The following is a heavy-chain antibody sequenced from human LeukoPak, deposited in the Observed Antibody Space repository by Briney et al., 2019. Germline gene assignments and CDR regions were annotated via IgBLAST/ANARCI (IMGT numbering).Heavy chain of an antibody. V-gene: IGHV4-61*01. J-gene: IGHJ4*02. CDR2: IYYSGST. D-gene: IGHD6-6*01. CDR1: GGSLISNSYY. Sequence: PSETLSLTCTVPGGSLISNSYYWSWIRQPPGKGLEWIGYIYYSGSTNYNPSLKSRVTITVDTSKNQFSLRLSSVTAADTAVYYCANTHIAAPPFDYWGQGTLVTVSS. CDR3: ANTHIAAPPFDY.